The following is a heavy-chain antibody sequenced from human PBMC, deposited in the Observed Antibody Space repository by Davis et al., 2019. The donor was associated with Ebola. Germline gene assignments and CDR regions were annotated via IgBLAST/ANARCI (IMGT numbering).Heavy chain of an antibody. CDR3: AKDPRTTRLGAIFDY. V-gene: IGHV3-23*01. D-gene: IGHD1-26*01. CDR1: GFTFSSYA. Sequence: GGSLRLSCAASGFTFSSYAMSWVRQAPGKGLEWVSAISGSGGSTYYADSVKGRFTISRDNSKNTLYLQMNSLRAGDTAVYYCAKDPRTTRLGAIFDYWGQGTLVTVSS. CDR2: ISGSGGST. J-gene: IGHJ4*02.